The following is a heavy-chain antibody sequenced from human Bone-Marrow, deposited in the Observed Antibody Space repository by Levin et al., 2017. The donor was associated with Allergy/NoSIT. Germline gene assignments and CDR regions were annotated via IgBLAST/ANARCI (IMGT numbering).Heavy chain of an antibody. D-gene: IGHD3-9*01. CDR1: GFTFSSYA. CDR2: ISGSGGST. V-gene: IGHV3-23*01. J-gene: IGHJ3*02. CDR3: AKAPKGNYDIVTGYWFVRAFDS. Sequence: GGSLRLSCAASGFTFSSYAMSWVRQAPGKGLEWVSAISGSGGSTYYADSVKGRFTISRDNSKNTLYLQMNSLRAEDTAVYYCAKAPKGNYDIVTGYWFVRAFDSWGQGTMVTVSS.